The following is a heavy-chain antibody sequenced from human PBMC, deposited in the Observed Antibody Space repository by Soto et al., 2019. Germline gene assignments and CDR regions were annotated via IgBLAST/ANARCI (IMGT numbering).Heavy chain of an antibody. CDR1: GYTFTSYY. V-gene: IGHV1-46*03. CDR2: INPSGGST. Sequence: ASVKVSCKASGYTFTSYYMHWVRQAPGQGLEWMGIINPSGGSTSYAQKFQGRVTMTRDTSTSTVYMELSSLRSEDTAVYYCARSYVVVIATSKAEYFQHWGQGTLVTVS. CDR3: ARSYVVVIATSKAEYFQH. J-gene: IGHJ1*01. D-gene: IGHD2-21*01.